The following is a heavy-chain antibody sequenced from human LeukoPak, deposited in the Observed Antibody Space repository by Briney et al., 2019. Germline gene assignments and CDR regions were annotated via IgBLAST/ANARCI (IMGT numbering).Heavy chain of an antibody. CDR1: GGSISSYY. D-gene: IGHD5-24*01. CDR2: IFYTGTT. CDR3: ARVPPPFDGYYSMDV. J-gene: IGHJ6*02. Sequence: SETLSLTCTVSGGSISSYYWSWIRHHPGKGLEWIGDIFYTGTTYYNPSLKSRVTISIDTSKNQLSLKLSSVTAADTAVYYCARVPPPFDGYYSMDVWGQGTTVTVSS. V-gene: IGHV4-59*06.